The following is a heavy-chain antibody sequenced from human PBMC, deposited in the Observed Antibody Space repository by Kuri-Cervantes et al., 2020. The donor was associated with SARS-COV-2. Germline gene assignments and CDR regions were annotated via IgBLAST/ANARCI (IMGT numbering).Heavy chain of an antibody. Sequence: GGSLRLSCAASGFTFSSYGMHWVRQAPGKGLEWVAVIWYGGSNKYYADSVKGRFTISRDNSKNTLYLQINSLRAEDTAVYYCATALIVATVDYWGQGTLVTVSS. V-gene: IGHV3-33*08. CDR3: ATALIVATVDY. CDR2: IWYGGSNK. CDR1: GFTFSSYG. J-gene: IGHJ4*02. D-gene: IGHD5-12*01.